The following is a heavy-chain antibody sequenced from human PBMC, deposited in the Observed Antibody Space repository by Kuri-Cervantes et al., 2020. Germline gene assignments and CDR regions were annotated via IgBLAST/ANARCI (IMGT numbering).Heavy chain of an antibody. D-gene: IGHD3-22*01. CDR1: GFTFSSYG. CDR2: ISGGGGGT. Sequence: LSLTCAASGFTFSSYGMHWVRQAPGKGLEWVSAISGGGGGTYYADSVKGRFAISRDNSKNTLYLQMNSLRAEDTAVYYCAKGDYYDMSVKDGMDVWGQGTTVTVSS. CDR3: AKGDYYDMSVKDGMDV. V-gene: IGHV3-23*01. J-gene: IGHJ6*02.